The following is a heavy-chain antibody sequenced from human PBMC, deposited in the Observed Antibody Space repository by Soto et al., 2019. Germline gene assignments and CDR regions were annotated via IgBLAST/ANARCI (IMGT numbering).Heavy chain of an antibody. V-gene: IGHV1-18*03. CDR1: GYTFTNYG. D-gene: IGHD4-4*01. Sequence: QIQLVQSEGEVRQPGASVKVSCKTSGYTFTNYGVTWVRQAPGQGLEWMGWLNTYNGNTKYAQKLQGRVTMTTDTSTSIAYVVLMSLRSDDMAVYYCATSQTPTESDFWGQGTLVTVSS. J-gene: IGHJ4*02. CDR2: LNTYNGNT. CDR3: ATSQTPTESDF.